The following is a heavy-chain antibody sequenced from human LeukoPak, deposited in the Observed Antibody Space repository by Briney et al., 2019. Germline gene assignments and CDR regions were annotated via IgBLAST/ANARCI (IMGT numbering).Heavy chain of an antibody. Sequence: GASVKVSCKASGYTFTSYDINWVRQATGQGLEWMGWMNPNSGNTGYAQKFQGRVTMTRNTSISTAYMELSSLRSEDTAVYYCARELVGFGESTTDYWGQGTLVTVSS. CDR1: GYTFTSYD. CDR2: MNPNSGNT. D-gene: IGHD3-10*01. J-gene: IGHJ4*02. V-gene: IGHV1-8*01. CDR3: ARELVGFGESTTDY.